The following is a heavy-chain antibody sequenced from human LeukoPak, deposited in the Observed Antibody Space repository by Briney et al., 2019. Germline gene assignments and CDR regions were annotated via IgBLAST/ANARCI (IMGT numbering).Heavy chain of an antibody. CDR2: IYHTGST. J-gene: IGHJ4*02. CDR1: GYSISSGYY. V-gene: IGHV4-38-2*01. D-gene: IGHD3-22*01. Sequence: SETLSLTCAVSGYSISSGYYWGWIRQPPGKGLEWIGSIYHTGSTYYNPSLQGRVTISLDSPKNQFSLKLTSVTAADTAVYYCASGGTAVVMALTYYFDTWGQGTPVTVSS. CDR3: ASGGTAVVMALTYYFDT.